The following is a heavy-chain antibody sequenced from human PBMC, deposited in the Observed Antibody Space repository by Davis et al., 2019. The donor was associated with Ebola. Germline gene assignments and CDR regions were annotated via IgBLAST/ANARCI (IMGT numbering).Heavy chain of an antibody. CDR1: AGSVSSGSYH. J-gene: IGHJ4*02. CDR3: AREYYDSSGYYY. D-gene: IGHD3-22*01. CDR2: IYYSGST. V-gene: IGHV4-61*01. Sequence: PSETLSLTCTVSAGSVSSGSYHWSWIRQPPGKGLDWIGYIYYSGSTNYNPSLKSRVTISVDTSKNQFSLKLSSVTAADTAVYYCAREYYDSSGYYYWGQGTLVTVSS.